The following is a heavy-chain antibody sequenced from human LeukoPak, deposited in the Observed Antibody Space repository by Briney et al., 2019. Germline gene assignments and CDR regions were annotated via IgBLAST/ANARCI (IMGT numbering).Heavy chain of an antibody. CDR2: ISGSGDST. D-gene: IGHD2-2*02. Sequence: GGSLRLSCAASGFTFSSYAMSWVRQAPGKGLEWVSGISGSGDSTYYADSVKGRFNISRDNSKNTLYLHMNSLSAEDTAEYFCAKDQGDYCSRTSCYSGDYGYFQNWGQGTLVTVSS. CDR3: AKDQGDYCSRTSCYSGDYGYFQN. V-gene: IGHV3-23*01. CDR1: GFTFSSYA. J-gene: IGHJ1*01.